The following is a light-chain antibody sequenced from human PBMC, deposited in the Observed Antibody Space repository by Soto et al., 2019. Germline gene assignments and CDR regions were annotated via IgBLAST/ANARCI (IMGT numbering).Light chain of an antibody. CDR1: QSVSSSS. J-gene: IGKJ1*01. CDR2: GAS. CDR3: QQYGTSPTT. V-gene: IGKV3-20*01. Sequence: EIVLTQSPGTLSLSPGERATHSCRASQSVSSSSLAWYQQKPGQAPRFLIYGASTRATGIPDRFSGTGSGTDFTLTISRLEPEDFAVYYCQQYGTSPTTFGQGTKVDIK.